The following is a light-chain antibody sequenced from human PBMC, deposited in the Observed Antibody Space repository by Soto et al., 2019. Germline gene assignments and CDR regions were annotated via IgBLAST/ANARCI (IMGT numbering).Light chain of an antibody. CDR2: GNN. V-gene: IGLV1-40*01. J-gene: IGLJ2*01. CDR1: SSNVGGGND. Sequence: QSVLTQPPSVSGSPGQTVTISCTGSSSNVGGGNDVHWYQQHPGTAPKLIIYGNNNRPSGVPDRFSGSKSGTSASLAITGLQAEDEADYYCQSYTSSLTVVFGGGTKLTVL. CDR3: QSYTSSLTVV.